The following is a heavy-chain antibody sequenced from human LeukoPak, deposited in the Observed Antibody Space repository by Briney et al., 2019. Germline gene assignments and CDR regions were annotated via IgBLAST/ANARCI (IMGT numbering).Heavy chain of an antibody. V-gene: IGHV1-18*01. J-gene: IGHJ6*03. CDR2: ISAYNGNT. Sequence: ASVKVSCKASGYTFTSYGISWVRQAPGQGLEWMGWISAYNGNTNYAQKLQGRVTMTTDTSTSTAYMELRSLRSDDTAVYYCARDGSGSYYYYYYYTDVWGKGTTVTVSS. CDR3: ARDGSGSYYYYYYYTDV. CDR1: GYTFTSYG. D-gene: IGHD3-10*01.